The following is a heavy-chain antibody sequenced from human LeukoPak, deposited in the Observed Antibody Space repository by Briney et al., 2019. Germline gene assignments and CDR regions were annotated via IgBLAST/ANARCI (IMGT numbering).Heavy chain of an antibody. CDR2: ISAYNGNT. J-gene: IGHJ4*02. D-gene: IGHD2-2*01. CDR1: GCTFTSYG. Sequence: ASVKVSCKASGCTFTSYGISWVRQAPGQGLEWMGWISAYNGNTNYAQKLQGRVTMATDTSTSTAYMELRSLRSDDTAVYYCARSGGYCSSTSCYLFDYWGQGTLVTVSS. V-gene: IGHV1-18*01. CDR3: ARSGGYCSSTSCYLFDY.